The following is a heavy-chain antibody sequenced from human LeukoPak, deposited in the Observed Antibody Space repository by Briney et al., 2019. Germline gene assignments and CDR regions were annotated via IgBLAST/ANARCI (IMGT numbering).Heavy chain of an antibody. CDR3: AKDSAVVVPAAMGYNWFDP. CDR2: ISSSSSYI. V-gene: IGHV3-21*04. Sequence: GGSLRLSCAASGFTFSSYSMNWVRQAPGKGLEWVSSISSSSSYIYYADSVKGRFTISRDNAKNSLYLQMNSLRAEDTAVYYCAKDSAVVVPAAMGYNWFDPWGQGTLVTVSS. CDR1: GFTFSSYS. J-gene: IGHJ5*02. D-gene: IGHD2-2*01.